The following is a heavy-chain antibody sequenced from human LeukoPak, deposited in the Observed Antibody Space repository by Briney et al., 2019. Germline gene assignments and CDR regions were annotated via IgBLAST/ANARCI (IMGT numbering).Heavy chain of an antibody. CDR1: GFTFSSYG. V-gene: IGHV3-30*18. J-gene: IGHJ4*02. CDR2: ISYDGSNK. CDR3: AKLWAGYYFDY. Sequence: GGSLRLSCAASGFTFSSYGMHWVRQAPGKGLEWVAVISYDGSNKYYADSVKGRFTISRDNSKNTLYLQMNSLRAEDTAVHYCAKLWAGYYFDYWGQGTLVTVSS. D-gene: IGHD3-10*01.